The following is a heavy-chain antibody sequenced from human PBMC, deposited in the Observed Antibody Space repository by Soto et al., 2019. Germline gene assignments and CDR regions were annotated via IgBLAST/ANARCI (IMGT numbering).Heavy chain of an antibody. CDR2: IYYSGST. J-gene: IGHJ5*02. V-gene: IGHV4-39*02. D-gene: IGHD6-19*01. Sequence: QLQLQESGPGLVKPSETLSLTCTVSGGSISSSSYYWGWIRQPPGKGLEWIGSIYYSGSTYYNPSLKSRVTISVDPAKNQFSLQLSSVSAADTAVYYCARDARRGGWYPSMHNWFDPWGQGTLVTVSS. CDR1: GGSISSSSYY. CDR3: ARDARRGGWYPSMHNWFDP.